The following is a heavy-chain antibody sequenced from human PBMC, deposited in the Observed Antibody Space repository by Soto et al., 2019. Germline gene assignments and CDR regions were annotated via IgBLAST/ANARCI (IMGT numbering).Heavy chain of an antibody. CDR3: ARDVHGDYVLDY. CDR1: GYTLTTYA. Sequence: ASVKVSCKASGYTLTTYAIHWVRQAPGQRLEWMGWINTGNGRTKYSPKFQGRVTITRDTSASTVYMELSSLRSEDTALYYCARDVHGDYVLDYWGQGTLVTVSS. V-gene: IGHV1-3*04. CDR2: INTGNGRT. J-gene: IGHJ4*02. D-gene: IGHD4-17*01.